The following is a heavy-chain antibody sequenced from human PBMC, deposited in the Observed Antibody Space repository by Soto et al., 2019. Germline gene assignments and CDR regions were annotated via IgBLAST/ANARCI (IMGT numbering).Heavy chain of an antibody. CDR2: IKQDGNER. D-gene: IGHD6-19*01. CDR3: AIGRWLGC. Sequence: ELQLVDSGGALVQPGESLRLSCAASGFTFSDYFMTWVRQAPGKGLEWVATIKQDGNERYYVDSVKGRFTISRDNAKNSLYLQMNARRAEDTAVYYCAIGRWLGCWGQGTLVTVSS. CDR1: GFTFSDYF. V-gene: IGHV3-7*01. J-gene: IGHJ4*02.